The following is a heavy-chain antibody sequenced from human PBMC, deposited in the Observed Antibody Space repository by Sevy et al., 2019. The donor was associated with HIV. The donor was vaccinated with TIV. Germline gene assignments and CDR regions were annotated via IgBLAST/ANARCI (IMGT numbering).Heavy chain of an antibody. CDR1: GFTFSDYY. CDR2: ISSSSSYT. V-gene: IGHV3-11*06. CDR3: ARVALYSGSYYGY. J-gene: IGHJ4*02. D-gene: IGHD1-26*01. Sequence: GGSLRLSCAASGFTFSDYYMSWIRQAPGKGLEWVSYISSSSSYTKYADSVKGRFTISRDNAKNSLYLQMNSLRAEDTAVYYCARVALYSGSYYGYWGQGTLVTVSS.